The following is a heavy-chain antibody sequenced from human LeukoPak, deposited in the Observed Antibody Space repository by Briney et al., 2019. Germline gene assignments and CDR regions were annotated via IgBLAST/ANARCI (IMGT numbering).Heavy chain of an antibody. CDR3: TQKSAYDILTGYYDNWFDP. Sequence: GGSLRLSCAASGFTFSSYAMSRVRQAPGKGLDWVSAISGSGGSTYCADSVKGRFTISRDTSKNTPYLQMNSLRAEDTAVYYFTQKSAYDILTGYYDNWFDPWGQGTLVTVSS. CDR2: ISGSGGST. V-gene: IGHV3-23*01. CDR1: GFTFSSYA. D-gene: IGHD3-9*01. J-gene: IGHJ5*02.